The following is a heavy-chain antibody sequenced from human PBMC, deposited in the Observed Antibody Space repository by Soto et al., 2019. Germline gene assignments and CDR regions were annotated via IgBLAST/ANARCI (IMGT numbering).Heavy chain of an antibody. V-gene: IGHV4-4*02. CDR2: VFHTGGT. CDR3: ARVFSSGSGWMYYFDF. Sequence: QVQLQESGPGLVKPSETLSLTCTVSSDSIAGENWWSWVRQPPGLGLEWIGEVFHTGGTNYNPSLQSRVTMEVDKSKNQFSLNLISGTAPDTAVYYCARVFSSGSGWMYYFDFWGLGTLVSVSS. CDR1: SDSIAGENW. D-gene: IGHD6-19*01. J-gene: IGHJ4*02.